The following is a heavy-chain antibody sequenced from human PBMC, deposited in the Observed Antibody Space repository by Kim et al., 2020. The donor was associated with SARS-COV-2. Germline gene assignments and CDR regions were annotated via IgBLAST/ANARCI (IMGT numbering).Heavy chain of an antibody. J-gene: IGHJ5*02. V-gene: IGHV3-74*01. CDR1: EFTFSKYW. Sequence: GGSLRLSCAASEFTFSKYWMHWVRQVPGEGLVWVSRSNEDGSITNYADSVRGRFTISRDNARSTLYLQMNSLGAEDTALYYCARDLSGSDDLWGQGTLVTVSS. D-gene: IGHD5-12*01. CDR3: ARDLSGSDDL. CDR2: SNEDGSIT.